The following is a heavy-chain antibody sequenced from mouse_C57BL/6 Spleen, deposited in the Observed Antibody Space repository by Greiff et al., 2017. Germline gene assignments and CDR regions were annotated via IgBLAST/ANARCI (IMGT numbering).Heavy chain of an antibody. CDR2: IDPSDSHT. Sequence: VQLQQPGPELVKPGASGKLPCKASGYTFASYGMQWVKQWPGQGLEWIGEIDPSDSHTNYKPKFKGKATWTVDKSSSTAYMQLSSLTSKDSAVYSCARRLGQYYFDYWGQGTTLTVSS. CDR3: ARRLGQYYFDY. V-gene: IGHV1-50*01. CDR1: GYTFASYG. D-gene: IGHD1-2*01. J-gene: IGHJ2*01.